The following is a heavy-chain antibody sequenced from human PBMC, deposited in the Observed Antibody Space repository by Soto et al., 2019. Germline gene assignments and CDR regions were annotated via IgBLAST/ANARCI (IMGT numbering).Heavy chain of an antibody. CDR3: AKGWLGELSSSNWFDP. CDR2: ISGSGGST. D-gene: IGHD3-16*02. CDR1: GFTFSSYA. V-gene: IGHV3-23*01. J-gene: IGHJ5*02. Sequence: GGSLRLSCAASGFTFSSYAMSWVRQAPGKGLEWVSAISGSGGSTYYADSVKGRFTISRDNSKNTLYLQMNSLRAEDTAVYYCAKGWLGELSSSNWFDPWGKGTLVTVSS.